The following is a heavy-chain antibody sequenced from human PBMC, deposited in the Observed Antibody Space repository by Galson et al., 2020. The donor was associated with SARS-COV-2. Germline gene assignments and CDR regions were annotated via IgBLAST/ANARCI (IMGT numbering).Heavy chain of an antibody. CDR1: GFTFSSYT. J-gene: IGHJ5*02. D-gene: IGHD2-2*01. CDR2: ISGSSSFI. V-gene: IGHV3-21*01. CDR3: ARDEYLIS. Sequence: TGGSLRLSCAASGFTFSSYTMNWVRQAPGKGLEWVSSISGSSSFIYYADSVTGRFTISRDNAGNSLYLQMNSLRAEDTAVYYCARDEYLISWGQGTLVTVSS.